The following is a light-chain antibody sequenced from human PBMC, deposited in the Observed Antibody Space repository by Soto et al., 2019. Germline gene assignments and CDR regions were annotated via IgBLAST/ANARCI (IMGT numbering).Light chain of an antibody. CDR1: QSVSSSY. CDR2: GAS. CDR3: HQYGSSAWT. V-gene: IGKV3-20*01. Sequence: SASLYCRASQSVSSSYLAWYQQKPGQAPRLLIYGASSRATGIPDRFSGSGSGTDFTLTISRLEPEDFAVYYCHQYGSSAWTFGQGTKVDIK. J-gene: IGKJ1*01.